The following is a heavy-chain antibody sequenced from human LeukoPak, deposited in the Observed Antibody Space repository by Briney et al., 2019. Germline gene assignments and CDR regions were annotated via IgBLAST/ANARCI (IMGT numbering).Heavy chain of an antibody. D-gene: IGHD5-12*01. CDR1: GFAFRSYG. Sequence: GGSLRLSCAVSGFAFRSYGMSWVRQAPGKGLEWVSAISGIGDSTYYADSVKGRFTISRHNSKNTLYLQMNSLRAEDTAVYYCARQADSGYDPFDYWGQGTLVTVSS. V-gene: IGHV3-23*01. J-gene: IGHJ4*02. CDR3: ARQADSGYDPFDY. CDR2: ISGIGDST.